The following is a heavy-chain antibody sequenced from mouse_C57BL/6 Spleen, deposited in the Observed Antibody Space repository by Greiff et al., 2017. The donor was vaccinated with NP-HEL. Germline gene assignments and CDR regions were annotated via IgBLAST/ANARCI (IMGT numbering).Heavy chain of an antibody. CDR2: ISDGGSYT. CDR1: GFTFSSYA. CDR3: ARGDVPFDY. Sequence: EVNVVESGGGLVKPGGSLKLSCAASGFTFSSYAMSWVRQTPEKRLEWVATISDGGSYTYYPDNVKGRFTISRDNAKNNLYLQMSHLKSEDTAMYYCARGDVPFDYWGQGTTLTVSS. V-gene: IGHV5-4*03. J-gene: IGHJ2*01.